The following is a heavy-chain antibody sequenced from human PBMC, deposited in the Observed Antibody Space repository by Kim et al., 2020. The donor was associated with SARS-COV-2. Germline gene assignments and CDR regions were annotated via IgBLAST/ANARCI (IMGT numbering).Heavy chain of an antibody. D-gene: IGHD6-19*01. Sequence: SVKVSCKASGGTFSSYAISWVRQAPGQGLEWMGGIIPIFGTANYAQKFQGRVTITADESTSTAYMELSSLRSEDTAVYYCARPKKIAVAGYYYGMDVWGQGTTVTVSS. CDR2: IIPIFGTA. CDR3: ARPKKIAVAGYYYGMDV. CDR1: GGTFSSYA. V-gene: IGHV1-69*13. J-gene: IGHJ6*02.